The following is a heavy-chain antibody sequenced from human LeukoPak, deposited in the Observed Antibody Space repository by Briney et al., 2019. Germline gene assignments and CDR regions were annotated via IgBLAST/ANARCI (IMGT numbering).Heavy chain of an antibody. CDR3: ARHGAVAATTLFDY. V-gene: IGHV4-59*08. CDR2: IYYSGST. CDR1: GGSIGSFY. D-gene: IGHD1-26*01. Sequence: SETLSLTCTVSGGSIGSFYWSWIRQPPGKGLEWIGYIYYSGSTNYNPSLKSRVTISVDTSKKQFSLKLSSVTAADTAVYYCARHGAVAATTLFDYWGQGTLVTVSS. J-gene: IGHJ4*02.